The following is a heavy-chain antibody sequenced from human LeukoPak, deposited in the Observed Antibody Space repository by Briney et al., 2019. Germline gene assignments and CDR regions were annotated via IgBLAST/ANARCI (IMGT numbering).Heavy chain of an antibody. Sequence: ASVKVSCKASGYTFTGYYMHWVRQAPGQGLEWMGWINPNSGGTNYAQKLQGRVTMTRDTSISTAYMELSRLRSDDAAVYHCARGTGYSSSWRKLPDGDAFDIWGQGTMVTVSS. V-gene: IGHV1-2*02. CDR3: ARGTGYSSSWRKLPDGDAFDI. J-gene: IGHJ3*02. D-gene: IGHD6-13*01. CDR2: INPNSGGT. CDR1: GYTFTGYY.